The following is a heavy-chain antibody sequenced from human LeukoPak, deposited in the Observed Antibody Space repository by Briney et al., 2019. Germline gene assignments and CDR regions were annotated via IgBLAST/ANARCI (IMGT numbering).Heavy chain of an antibody. V-gene: IGHV3-48*01. CDR2: ISSSSSTI. CDR3: ARDLGVVVYYYYGMEV. Sequence: QPGGSLRLSCAASGFTFSSYSMNWVRQAPGKGLEWVSYISSSSSTIYYADSVKGRFTISRDNAKNSLYLQMNSLRAEDTAVYYCARDLGVVVYYYYGMEVWGQGTTVTVSS. D-gene: IGHD3-22*01. CDR1: GFTFSSYS. J-gene: IGHJ6*02.